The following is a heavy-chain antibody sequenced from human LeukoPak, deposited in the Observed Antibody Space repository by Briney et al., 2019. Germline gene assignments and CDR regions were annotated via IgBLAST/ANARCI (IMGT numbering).Heavy chain of an antibody. CDR3: ATAGYYGSGSYYKRGYYFDY. J-gene: IGHJ4*02. CDR2: FDPEDVET. CDR1: GYTLTELS. V-gene: IGHV1-24*01. Sequence: ASVKVSCKVSGYTLTELSMHWVRQAPGKGLEWMEVFDPEDVETIYAQKFQGRVTMTEDTSTDTAYMELSSLRSEDTAVYYCATAGYYGSGSYYKRGYYFDYWGQGTLVTVSS. D-gene: IGHD3-10*01.